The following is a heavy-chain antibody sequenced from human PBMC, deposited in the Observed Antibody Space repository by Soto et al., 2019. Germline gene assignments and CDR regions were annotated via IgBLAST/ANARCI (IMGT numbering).Heavy chain of an antibody. CDR2: MNPGSGDT. Sequence: ASVKVCCKASGYSFTNNDVSWVRQATGQGLEWMGWMNPGSGDTGYAQKFQGRVTMTRDIYIATAYMELSSMRYDDTAIYYCERMETLGSFNWFDPWGQGTLVTVSS. V-gene: IGHV1-8*01. D-gene: IGHD3-10*01. CDR3: ERMETLGSFNWFDP. CDR1: GYSFTNND. J-gene: IGHJ5*02.